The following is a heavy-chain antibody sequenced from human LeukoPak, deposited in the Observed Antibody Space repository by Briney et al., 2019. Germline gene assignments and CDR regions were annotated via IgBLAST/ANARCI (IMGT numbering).Heavy chain of an antibody. CDR1: GYTFTNYG. CDR3: ARGHLLSLDY. CDR2: VSGNNGHT. V-gene: IGHV1-18*04. J-gene: IGHJ4*02. Sequence: ASVNVSCKASGYTFTNYGITWVRQAPGQGVEWMGWVSGNNGHTKYAQTLRGRVTMTTDASTNTAYMELRSLRSDDTAVYYGARGHLLSLDYWGQGTLVTVSS.